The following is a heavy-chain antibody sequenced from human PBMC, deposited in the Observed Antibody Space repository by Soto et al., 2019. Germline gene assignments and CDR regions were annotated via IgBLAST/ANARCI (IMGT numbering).Heavy chain of an antibody. J-gene: IGHJ4*02. Sequence: EVQLLESGGALVQPGVSLSLSCAASGFTYNNYAMGWVRQAPGKGLEWVSAISSSGYRAYYADSVKGRFTISRDNSRNTMFLQMNKVSAEDTAVYYCAKGSVVVAAKFDSWGKGTQVTVSS. V-gene: IGHV3-23*01. CDR2: ISSSGYRA. CDR1: GFTYNNYA. CDR3: AKGSVVVAAKFDS. D-gene: IGHD2-21*02.